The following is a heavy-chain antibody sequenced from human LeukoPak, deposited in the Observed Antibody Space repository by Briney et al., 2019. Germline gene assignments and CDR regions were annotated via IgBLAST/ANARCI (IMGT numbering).Heavy chain of an antibody. V-gene: IGHV4-61*02. J-gene: IGHJ5*02. CDR3: ARDSLWFGELFGWFDP. Sequence: SETLSLTCTVSGGSVSSGGYYWSWIRQPAGKGLEWIGRIYSSGSTNYNPSLKSRVTISVDTSKNQFSLNLSSVTAADTAVYYCARDSLWFGELFGWFDPWGQGTLVTVSS. CDR1: GGSVSSGGYY. D-gene: IGHD3-10*01. CDR2: IYSSGST.